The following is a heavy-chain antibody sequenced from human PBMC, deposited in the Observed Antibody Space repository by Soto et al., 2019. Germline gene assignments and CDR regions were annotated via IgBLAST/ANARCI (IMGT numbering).Heavy chain of an antibody. D-gene: IGHD6-13*01. CDR1: GYSFTSYG. V-gene: IGHV1-18*01. Sequence: QPQLMQSGAEVKKPGASVRVSCKASGYSFTSYGITWVRQTPGQGLGWMGWISVHNGHTDYPQKFQGRLTMTTDTSTSTAYMELTSLRSDDTAVYYCARGRGVSSWYETPHYFDSWGQGTLVTVSS. J-gene: IGHJ4*02. CDR2: ISVHNGHT. CDR3: ARGRGVSSWYETPHYFDS.